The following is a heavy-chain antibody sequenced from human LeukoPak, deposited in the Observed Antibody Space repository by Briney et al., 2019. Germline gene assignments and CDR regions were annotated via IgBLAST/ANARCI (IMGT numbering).Heavy chain of an antibody. V-gene: IGHV1-2*02. J-gene: IGHJ4*02. D-gene: IGHD1-26*01. CDR3: ASEGSGSYQYYFDY. CDR1: GYTFTGYY. CDR2: INPNSGGT. Sequence: ASVKVSCKASGYTFTGYYMHWVRQAPGQGLEWMGWINPNSGGTNYAQKFQGRVTMTRDTSISTTYMELSRLRSDDTAVYYCASEGSGSYQYYFDYWGQGTLVTVSS.